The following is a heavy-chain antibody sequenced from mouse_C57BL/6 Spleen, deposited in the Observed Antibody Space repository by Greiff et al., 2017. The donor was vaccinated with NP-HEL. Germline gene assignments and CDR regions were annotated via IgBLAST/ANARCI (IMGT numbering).Heavy chain of an antibody. Sequence: EVQRVESGGGLVKPGGSLKLSCAASGFTFSDYGMHWVRQAPEKGLEWVAYISSGSSTIYYADTVKGRFTISRDNAKNTLFLQMTSLRSEDTAMYYCARNGPYYYGSSYFDYWGQGTTLTVSS. CDR3: ARNGPYYYGSSYFDY. V-gene: IGHV5-17*01. CDR1: GFTFSDYG. CDR2: ISSGSSTI. J-gene: IGHJ2*01. D-gene: IGHD1-1*01.